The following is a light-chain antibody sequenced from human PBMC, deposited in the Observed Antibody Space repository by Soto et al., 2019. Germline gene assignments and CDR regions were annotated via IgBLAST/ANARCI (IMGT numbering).Light chain of an antibody. CDR1: QTVRNNY. CDR2: DAS. Sequence: EFVLTQSPGTLSLSPGERATLSCRASQTVRNNYLAWYQQKPGQAPRLLIYDASSRATGIPDRFSGGGSGTDFTLTICRLEPEDFAVYYCQQFSSYPPTFGGGTKVDIK. J-gene: IGKJ4*01. CDR3: QQFSSYPPT. V-gene: IGKV3-20*01.